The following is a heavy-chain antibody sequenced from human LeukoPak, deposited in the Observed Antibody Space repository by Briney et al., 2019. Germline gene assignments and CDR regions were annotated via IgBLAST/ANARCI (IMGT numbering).Heavy chain of an antibody. V-gene: IGHV3-74*01. CDR1: GFTFSSYW. Sequence: EGSLRLSCAASGFTFSSYWMHWVRQVPGKGLVWVSRIHDDGSTTDYADSVKGRFTISRDNAKNTLYLQMNSLRAEDTAVYYCAREDYRSSSGALHWGQGTLVTVSS. J-gene: IGHJ4*02. CDR2: IHDDGSTT. D-gene: IGHD6-6*01. CDR3: AREDYRSSSGALH.